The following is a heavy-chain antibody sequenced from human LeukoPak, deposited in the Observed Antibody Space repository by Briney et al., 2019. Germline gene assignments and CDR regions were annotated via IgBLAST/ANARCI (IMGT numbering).Heavy chain of an antibody. J-gene: IGHJ4*02. CDR3: AKGGGWLYYFDY. CDR2: ISYDGSNK. V-gene: IGHV3-30*18. Sequence: GGSLRLSCAASGFAFSSYGMHWVRQAPGKGLEWVAVISYDGSNKYNADSVKGRFTISRDNSKNTLYLQMNSLRAEDTAVYYCAKGGGWLYYFDYWGQGTLVTVSS. CDR1: GFAFSSYG. D-gene: IGHD4-23*01.